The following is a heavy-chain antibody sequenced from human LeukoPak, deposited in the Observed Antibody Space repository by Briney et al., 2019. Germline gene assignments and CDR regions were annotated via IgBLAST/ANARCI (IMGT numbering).Heavy chain of an antibody. Sequence: IYNSGSTYYKSSLKGRVTISVDTSKNQFSLKLSSVTAADTAVYYCARGSGYSSSSGKYFQHWGQGTLVTVSS. CDR2: IYNSGST. D-gene: IGHD6-13*01. V-gene: IGHV4-39*07. J-gene: IGHJ1*01. CDR3: ARGSGYSSSSGKYFQH.